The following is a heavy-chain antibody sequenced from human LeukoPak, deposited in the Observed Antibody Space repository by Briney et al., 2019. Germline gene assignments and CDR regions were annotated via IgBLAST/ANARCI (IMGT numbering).Heavy chain of an antibody. J-gene: IGHJ3*02. CDR2: ISGSGGST. D-gene: IGHD3-3*01. V-gene: IGHV3-23*01. CDR3: AKDQGGRPNYDFWSGYIDAFDI. CDR1: GFTFSSYA. Sequence: GGSLRLSCAASGFTFSSYAMSWVRQAPGKGLEWVSAISGSGGSTYYADSVKGRSTISRDNSKNTLYLQMNSLRAEDTAVYYCAKDQGGRPNYDFWSGYIDAFDIWGQGTMVTVSS.